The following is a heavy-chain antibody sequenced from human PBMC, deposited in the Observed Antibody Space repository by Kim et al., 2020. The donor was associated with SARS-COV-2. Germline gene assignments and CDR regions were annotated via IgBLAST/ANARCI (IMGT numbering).Heavy chain of an antibody. CDR2: IYSGGST. V-gene: IGHV3-66*01. Sequence: GGSLRLSCAASGFTVSSNYMSWVRQAPGKGLEWVSVIYSGGSTYYDESVKGRLTIFRDNSKNTLYLQLNSLRAEDTAVYYCARGVSGYADYWGQGILVT. CDR1: GFTVSSNY. J-gene: IGHJ4*02. D-gene: IGHD3-22*01. CDR3: ARGVSGYADY.